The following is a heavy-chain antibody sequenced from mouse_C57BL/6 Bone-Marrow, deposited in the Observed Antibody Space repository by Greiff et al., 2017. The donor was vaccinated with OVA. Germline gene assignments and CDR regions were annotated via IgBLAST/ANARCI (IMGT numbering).Heavy chain of an antibody. D-gene: IGHD1-1*01. Sequence: VQLQESGAELAKPGASVKLSCKASGYTFTNYWMHWVKQRPGQGLEWIGYINPSSGYTKYNQKFKAKATLTADKSSSTAYMQLSSLTYEDSAVYDCAECYGSSCYAMDYWGQGTTVTVSS. CDR2: INPSSGYT. CDR1: GYTFTNYW. CDR3: AECYGSSCYAMDY. V-gene: IGHV1-7*01. J-gene: IGHJ4*01.